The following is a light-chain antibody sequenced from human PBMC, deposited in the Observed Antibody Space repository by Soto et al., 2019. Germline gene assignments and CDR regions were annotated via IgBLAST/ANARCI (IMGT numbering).Light chain of an antibody. CDR3: QRSYSIPWT. CDR2: VSS. CDR1: QSIANY. J-gene: IGKJ1*01. Sequence: DLQMTQSPSSLSASVGDRVTITCRASQSIANYLNWYQQKPGKAPKLLSYVSSHLQSGVPSRFSGRGSGTDFTLTISSLEPENFATYYCQRSYSIPWTFGLGTEVEIK. V-gene: IGKV1-39*01.